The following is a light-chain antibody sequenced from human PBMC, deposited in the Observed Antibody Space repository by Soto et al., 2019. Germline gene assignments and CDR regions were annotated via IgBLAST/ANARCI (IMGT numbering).Light chain of an antibody. J-gene: IGKJ4*01. Sequence: EVVMTQSPATVSVFPGEGVTLSCRASQTISTDLAWYQQKPGQAPRLLIYGASTRVTGVPDRFSGGGSGTEFTLTISSLQSEDFAFYYCQQNNKWPPVTFGGGTKVEIK. CDR3: QQNNKWPPVT. V-gene: IGKV3-15*01. CDR2: GAS. CDR1: QTISTD.